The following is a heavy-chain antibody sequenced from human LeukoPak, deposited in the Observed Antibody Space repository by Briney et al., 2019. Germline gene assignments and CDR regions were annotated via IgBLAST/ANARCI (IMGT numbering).Heavy chain of an antibody. CDR2: LYSGGTT. J-gene: IGHJ4*02. CDR3: TKLKGWYGEGFFDY. D-gene: IGHD6-19*01. CDR1: GFTVSSNY. Sequence: PGGSLRLSFAASGFTVSSNYMSSVRQPAGKGLEWVSVLYSGGTTFYPDSVKGRFTISRGTSKNTLYLQMNDLRADDTAVYYCTKLKGWYGEGFFDYWGQGTLVTVSS. V-gene: IGHV3-53*01.